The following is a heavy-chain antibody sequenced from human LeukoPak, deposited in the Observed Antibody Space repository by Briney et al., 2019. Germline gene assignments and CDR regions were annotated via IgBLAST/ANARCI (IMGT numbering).Heavy chain of an antibody. CDR1: GFSFSNYW. CDR3: ASDPPWENDAFDI. D-gene: IGHD1-26*01. CDR2: IKQDGSKQ. J-gene: IGHJ3*02. V-gene: IGHV3-7*01. Sequence: GGSLRLSCAASGFSFSNYWMTWVRQAPGKGLEWVANIKQDGSKQYYVDSVKGRFTISRDNAENSVYLQMNSLKVEDTAVYYCASDPPWENDAFDIWGQGTMVTVSS.